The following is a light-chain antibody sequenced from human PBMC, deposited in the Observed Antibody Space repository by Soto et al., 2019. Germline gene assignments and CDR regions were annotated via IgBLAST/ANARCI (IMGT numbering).Light chain of an antibody. CDR2: GVS. Sequence: QSALTQPASVSGSPGQSITISCAGTSSDIGGSNYVSWYQQHPGKAPKLMIYGVSNHPSGVSNRFSGSKSGNTASLTISGLQAEDEADYFCYSSRSSSSTFYVFGTGTKLTVL. V-gene: IGLV2-14*03. J-gene: IGLJ1*01. CDR3: YSSRSSSSTFYV. CDR1: SSDIGGSNY.